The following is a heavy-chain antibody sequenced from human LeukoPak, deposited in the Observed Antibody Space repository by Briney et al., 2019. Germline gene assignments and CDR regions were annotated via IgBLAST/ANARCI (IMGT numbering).Heavy chain of an antibody. J-gene: IGHJ4*02. V-gene: IGHV3-7*01. D-gene: IGHD2/OR15-2a*01. CDR1: GFTFSSYW. CDR2: IRQDGSVQ. Sequence: GGSLRLSCAASGFTFSSYWMSWVRQAPGKGLEWVANIRQDGSVQNYVDSVKGRFTISRDNPKNSVYLQMSSLRAEDTAMYYCLVITRSRGFDYWGQGTLVTVSS. CDR3: LVITRSRGFDY.